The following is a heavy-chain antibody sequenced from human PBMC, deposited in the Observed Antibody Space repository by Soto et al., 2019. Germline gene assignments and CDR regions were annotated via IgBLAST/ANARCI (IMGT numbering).Heavy chain of an antibody. CDR2: IWYDGSNK. D-gene: IGHD2-15*01. V-gene: IGHV3-33*01. CDR1: GFTFSSYG. Sequence: GWLRRSCAASGFTFSSYGMHWVRQAPGKGLEWVAVIWYDGSNKYYADSVKGRFTISRDNSKNTLYLQMSSLRAEDTAVYYCARSSSGGHFDYWGQGTLVTVSS. J-gene: IGHJ4*02. CDR3: ARSSSGGHFDY.